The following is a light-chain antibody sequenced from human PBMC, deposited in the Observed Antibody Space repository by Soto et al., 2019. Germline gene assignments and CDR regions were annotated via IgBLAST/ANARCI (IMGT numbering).Light chain of an antibody. CDR1: SSDIGGFDY. Sequence: QSVLTQPASVSGSPGQPITISCAGTSSDIGGFDYVSWYQQHPGKAPKLMIYDVSNRPSGVSNRFSGSKSGNTASLTISGLQAEDEADYFCSSYSSSSLFVFGSGTKLTVL. CDR2: DVS. J-gene: IGLJ1*01. V-gene: IGLV2-14*03. CDR3: SSYSSSSLFV.